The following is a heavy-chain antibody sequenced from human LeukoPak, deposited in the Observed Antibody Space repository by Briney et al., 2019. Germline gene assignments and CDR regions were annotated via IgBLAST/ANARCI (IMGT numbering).Heavy chain of an antibody. Sequence: GGSLRLSCAASGFTFSSYAMTWVRQAPGKGLEWVANIKQDGSEKYHVDSVKGRFTISRDNARNSLYLQMSSLRPEDTAVYYCARDLNGDCVADLWGQGTLITVSS. D-gene: IGHD2-21*02. CDR2: IKQDGSEK. J-gene: IGHJ5*02. CDR3: ARDLNGDCVADL. CDR1: GFTFSSYA. V-gene: IGHV3-7*01.